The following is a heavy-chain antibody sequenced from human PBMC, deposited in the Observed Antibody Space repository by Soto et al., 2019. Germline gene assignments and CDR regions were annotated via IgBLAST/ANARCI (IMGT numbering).Heavy chain of an antibody. CDR3: AKDTGQYYYDSSGYYPPSLFFDY. CDR1: GFNVGAFA. J-gene: IGHJ4*02. CDR2: ISGSGGST. D-gene: IGHD3-22*01. V-gene: IGHV3-23*01. Sequence: GGSLRLSCAASGFNVGAFAVNWVRQAPGKGLEWVSAISGSGGSTYYADSVKGRFTISRDNSKNTLYLQMNSLRAEDTAVYYCAKDTGQYYYDSSGYYPPSLFFDYWGQGTLVTVSS.